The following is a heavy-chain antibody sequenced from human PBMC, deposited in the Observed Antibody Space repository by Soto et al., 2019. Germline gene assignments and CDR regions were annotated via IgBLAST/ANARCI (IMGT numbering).Heavy chain of an antibody. D-gene: IGHD6-13*01. J-gene: IGHJ5*02. V-gene: IGHV3-33*01. CDR1: GFTFSSYG. CDR3: ARGAIAAAGHNWFAP. Sequence: PGGSLRLSCAALGFTFSSYGMHWVRQAPGKGLEWVAVIWYDGSNKYYADSVKGRFTISRDNSKNTLYLQMNSLRAEDTAVYYCARGAIAAAGHNWFAPWGQGTLVTVSS. CDR2: IWYDGSNK.